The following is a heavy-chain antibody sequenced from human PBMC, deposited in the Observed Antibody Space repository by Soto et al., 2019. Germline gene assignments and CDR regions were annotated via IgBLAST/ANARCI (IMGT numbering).Heavy chain of an antibody. CDR3: AREGLTGTIGLYYYYGMDV. J-gene: IGHJ6*02. CDR2: IYYSGST. D-gene: IGHD1-7*01. V-gene: IGHV4-61*08. CDR1: GGSISSGDYY. Sequence: SETLSLTCNVSGGSISSGDYYWSWIRQPPGKGLEWIGYIYYSGSTNYNPSLKSRVTISVDTSKNQFSLKLSSVTAADTAVYYCAREGLTGTIGLYYYYGMDVWGQGTTVTVSS.